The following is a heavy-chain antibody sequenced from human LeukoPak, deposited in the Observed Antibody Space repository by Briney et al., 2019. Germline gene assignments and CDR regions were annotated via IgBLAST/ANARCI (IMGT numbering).Heavy chain of an antibody. Sequence: SETLSLTCAVYGGSFSGYYWSWIRQPPGKGLEWIGEINHSGSTNYNPSLKSRVTISVDTSKNQFSLKLSSVTAADTAVYYCARSGRITMVRGVMRGFDYWGQGTLVTVSS. CDR1: GGSFSGYY. J-gene: IGHJ4*02. V-gene: IGHV4-34*01. CDR2: INHSGST. D-gene: IGHD3-10*01. CDR3: ARSGRITMVRGVMRGFDY.